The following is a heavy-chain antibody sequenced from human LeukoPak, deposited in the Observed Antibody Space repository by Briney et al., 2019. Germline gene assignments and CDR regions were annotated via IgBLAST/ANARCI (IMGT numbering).Heavy chain of an antibody. D-gene: IGHD2-21*02. CDR2: ISGGGGTT. J-gene: IGHJ5*02. CDR3: AKGPVVTATYNWFDP. Sequence: GGSLRLSCAASGFTFNTYAMSWVRQAPRKGLEWVSVISGGGGTTYYADSVKGRFTISRDNSKNTLYLRMNSLRVEDTAVYYCAKGPVVTATYNWFDPWGQGALVTVSS. V-gene: IGHV3-23*01. CDR1: GFTFNTYA.